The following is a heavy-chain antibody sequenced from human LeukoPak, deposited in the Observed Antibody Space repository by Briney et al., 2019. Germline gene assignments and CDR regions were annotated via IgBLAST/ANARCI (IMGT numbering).Heavy chain of an antibody. D-gene: IGHD2-2*03. CDR2: IYYSGST. CDR3: ARGTGVDIVVVPDNNWFDP. Sequence: SQTLSLTCTVSGGSISSGGYYWSWIRQHPGKGLEWIGYIYYSGSTYYNPSLKSRVTISVDTSKNQFSLKLSSVTAADTAVYYCARGTGVDIVVVPDNNWFDPWGQGTLVTVSS. CDR1: GGSISSGGYY. J-gene: IGHJ5*02. V-gene: IGHV4-31*03.